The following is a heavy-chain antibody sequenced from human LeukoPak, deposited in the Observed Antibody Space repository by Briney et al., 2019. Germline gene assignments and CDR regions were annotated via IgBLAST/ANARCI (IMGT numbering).Heavy chain of an antibody. CDR1: GDSVSSKSV. CDR3: ARGDQDFDF. CDR2: VYYRSKWSK. V-gene: IGHV6-1*01. D-gene: IGHD5-24*01. Sequence: SQTLSLTCGISGDSVSSKSVWNWIRQSPSRGLEWLGRVYYRSKWSKNYVVSVKSRITINPDTSTNQFSLQLSSVTAEDTAVYYCARGDQDFDFWGQGTLVTVSS. J-gene: IGHJ4*02.